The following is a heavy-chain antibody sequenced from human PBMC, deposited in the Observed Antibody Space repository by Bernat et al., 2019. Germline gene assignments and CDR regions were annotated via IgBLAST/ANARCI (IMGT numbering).Heavy chain of an antibody. D-gene: IGHD3-16*01. CDR1: GFTFSNAW. V-gene: IGHV3-15*07. Sequence: EVQLVESGGGLVKPGGSLRLSCAASGFTFSNAWMNWVRQAPGKGLEWVGRIKSKPDGGTTDYAAPVKGRFTISRDDSKNTVYLQMNSLTTEDTAVYYCYTGGYYFDYWGQGTLVTVSA. CDR3: YTGGYYFDY. CDR2: IKSKPDGGTT. J-gene: IGHJ4*02.